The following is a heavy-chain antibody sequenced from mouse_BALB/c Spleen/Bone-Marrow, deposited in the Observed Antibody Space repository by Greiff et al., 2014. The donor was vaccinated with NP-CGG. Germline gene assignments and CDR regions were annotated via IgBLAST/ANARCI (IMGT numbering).Heavy chain of an antibody. V-gene: IGHV14-3*02. J-gene: IGHJ2*01. D-gene: IGHD1-1*01. CDR3: ARYYYGISYFDY. Sequence: EVHLVESGAELVKPGASVKLSCTASGFNIKDTYMHWVKQRPEQGLEWIGRIDPANGNTKYDPKFQGRAAITADTSSNTAYLQLISLTSEDTAVYYCARYYYGISYFDYWGQGTTLTVSS. CDR2: IDPANGNT. CDR1: GFNIKDTY.